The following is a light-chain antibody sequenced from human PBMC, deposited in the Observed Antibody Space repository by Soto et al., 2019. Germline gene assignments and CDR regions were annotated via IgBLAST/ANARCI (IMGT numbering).Light chain of an antibody. J-gene: IGKJ5*01. Sequence: EIVLTQSPATLSLSPGEGATLSCRASQSVSSYLAWYQQKPGQAPRLLIYDSSNRATGIPARFSGSGSGTDFTLPISSLEPEDFAVYYCQQRSNWPLTFGQGTRLEIK. CDR3: QQRSNWPLT. CDR2: DSS. CDR1: QSVSSY. V-gene: IGKV3-11*01.